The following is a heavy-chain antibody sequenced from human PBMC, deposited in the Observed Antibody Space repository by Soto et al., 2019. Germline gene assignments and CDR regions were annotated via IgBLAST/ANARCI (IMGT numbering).Heavy chain of an antibody. Sequence: SGPTLVNPTQTLTLTCTFSGFSLSTTGMRVSWIRQPPGKALEWLARIDWDDDKFYSTSLKTRLTISKDTSKNQVVLTMTNMEPVDTATYCCAREVGYTKGNWVVPGGQGTLGTVSP. CDR3: AREVGYTKGNWVVP. CDR1: GFSLSTTGMR. CDR2: IDWDDDK. D-gene: IGHD2-2*02. J-gene: IGHJ5*02. V-gene: IGHV2-70*04.